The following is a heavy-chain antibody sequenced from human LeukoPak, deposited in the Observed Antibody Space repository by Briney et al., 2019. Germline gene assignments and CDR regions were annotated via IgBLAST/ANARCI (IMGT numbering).Heavy chain of an antibody. Sequence: GGSPRLSCAASGFTFSDYYMSWIRQAPGKGLEWISYISSSSSYTNYADSVKGRFTISRDNAKSSLCLQMNSLRAEDTAVYYCARVVAVTSYYFDYWGQGTLVTVSS. V-gene: IGHV3-11*06. CDR3: ARVVAVTSYYFDY. CDR2: ISSSSSYT. CDR1: GFTFSDYY. D-gene: IGHD2-21*02. J-gene: IGHJ4*02.